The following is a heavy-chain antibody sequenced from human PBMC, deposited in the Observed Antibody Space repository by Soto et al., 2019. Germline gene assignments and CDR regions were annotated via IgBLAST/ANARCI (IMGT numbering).Heavy chain of an antibody. CDR2: ISSSSSYT. Sequence: GSLRLSCAASGFTFSDYYMSWIRQAPGKGLEWVSYISSSSSYTNYADPVKGRFTISRDNAKNSLYLQMNSLRAEDTAVYYCARAETTDNFDTWRQGTMFTGSS. CDR3: ARAETTDNFDT. J-gene: IGHJ3*02. D-gene: IGHD4-17*01. V-gene: IGHV3-11*06. CDR1: GFTFSDYY.